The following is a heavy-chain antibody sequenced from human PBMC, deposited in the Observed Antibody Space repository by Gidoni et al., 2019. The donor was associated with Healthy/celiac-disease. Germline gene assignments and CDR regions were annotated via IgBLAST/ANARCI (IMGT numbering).Heavy chain of an antibody. V-gene: IGHV4-39*01. CDR3: ARRPGGRFLEWLSHFDY. CDR1: VRSISSSSYY. D-gene: IGHD3-3*01. J-gene: IGHJ4*02. CDR2: LYYSGST. Sequence: QLQLQEAGSGRVKPSEPLFLTCTVSVRSISSSSYYWGWIRQPPGKGLEWFGSLYYSGSTYYNPSLKSRVSISVDTSKNKISLKLSSVTAADTAVYCCARRPGGRFLEWLSHFDYWGQGTLVTVSS.